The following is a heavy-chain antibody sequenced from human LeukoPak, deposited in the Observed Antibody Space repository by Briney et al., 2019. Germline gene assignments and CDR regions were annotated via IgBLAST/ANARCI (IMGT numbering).Heavy chain of an antibody. V-gene: IGHV3-23*01. CDR1: EFTFSSYS. J-gene: IGHJ4*02. Sequence: GGSLRLSCAASEFTFSSYSLTWVRQAPGKGLEWVSLISGSVGTTHYADSVRGRFTISRDNSKNTLYLQMNTLRAGDTAVYYCATEATYCTAACYSLSDYWGQGTLVTVSS. D-gene: IGHD2-21*02. CDR2: ISGSVGTT. CDR3: ATEATYCTAACYSLSDY.